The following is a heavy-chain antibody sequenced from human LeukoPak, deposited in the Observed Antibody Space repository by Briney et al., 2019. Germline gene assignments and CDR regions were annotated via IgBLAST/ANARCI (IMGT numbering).Heavy chain of an antibody. CDR2: IYPGDSDT. CDR3: ARLGNYDFWSGSEGVLDY. D-gene: IGHD3-3*01. CDR1: GYSFSSYW. J-gene: IGHJ4*02. V-gene: IGHV5-51*01. Sequence: GESLKISCKGSGYSFSSYWIGWVRQMPGKGLEWMGIIYPGDSDTRYSPSFQGQVTISADKSISTAYLQWSSLKASDTAMYYCARLGNYDFWSGSEGVLDYWGQGTLVTVSS.